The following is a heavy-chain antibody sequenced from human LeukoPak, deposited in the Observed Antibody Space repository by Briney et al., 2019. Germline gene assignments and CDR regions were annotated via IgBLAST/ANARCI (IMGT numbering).Heavy chain of an antibody. Sequence: GGSLRLSCAASGFTFSSYSMNWVRQAPGKGLEWVSSISSSSSYIYYADSVKGRFTISRDNAKNSLYLQMNSLRAEDTAVYYCARGQQWRSAFDIWGQGTMVTVSS. CDR2: ISSSSSYI. CDR1: GFTFSSYS. J-gene: IGHJ3*02. CDR3: ARGQQWRSAFDI. D-gene: IGHD6-19*01. V-gene: IGHV3-21*01.